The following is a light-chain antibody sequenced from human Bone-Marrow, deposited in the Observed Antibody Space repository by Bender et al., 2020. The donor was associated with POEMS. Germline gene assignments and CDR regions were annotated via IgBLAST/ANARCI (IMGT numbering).Light chain of an antibody. J-gene: IGLJ3*02. CDR3: VAWDASLNGWV. CDR1: NIGSTS. CDR2: DDS. V-gene: IGLV3-21*02. Sequence: SYVLTQPPSVSVAPGQTARIPCGGNNIGSTSVHWYQQRPAQAPVLVVYDDSDRPSGIPERFSGSKSGTSASLAITGLQSDDEAIYFCVAWDASLNGWVFGGGTKLTVL.